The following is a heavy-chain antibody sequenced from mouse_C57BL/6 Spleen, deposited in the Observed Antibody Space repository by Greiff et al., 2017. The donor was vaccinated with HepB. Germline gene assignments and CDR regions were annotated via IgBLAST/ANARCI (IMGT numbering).Heavy chain of an antibody. CDR1: GFTFSSYA. J-gene: IGHJ3*01. D-gene: IGHD4-1*01. CDR2: ISDGGSYT. V-gene: IGHV5-4*01. CDR3: ARDLNSSGTPFAY. Sequence: EVKLVESGGGLVKPGGSLKLSCAASGFTFSSYAMSWVRQTPEKRLEWVATISDGGSYTYYPDNVKGRFTISRDNAKNNLYLQMSHLKSEDTAMYYCARDLNSSGTPFAYWGQGTRVTVSA.